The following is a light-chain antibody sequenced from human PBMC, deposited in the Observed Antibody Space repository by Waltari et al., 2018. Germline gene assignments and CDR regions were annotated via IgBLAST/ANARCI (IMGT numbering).Light chain of an antibody. CDR3: CSYAGSNTWV. V-gene: IGLV2-23*01. Sequence: QSALTQPASVSGSPGQSITISCTGTSSDVGSYNFVSWYQQPPGNAPKLMIYEATNRPSGVSDRFSGSKSGNTASLTISGLQAEDEADYYCCSYAGSNTWVFGGGTKVTVL. J-gene: IGLJ3*02. CDR2: EAT. CDR1: SSDVGSYNF.